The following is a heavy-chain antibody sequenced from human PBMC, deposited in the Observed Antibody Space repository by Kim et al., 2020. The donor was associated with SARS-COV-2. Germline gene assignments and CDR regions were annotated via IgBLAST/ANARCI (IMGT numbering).Heavy chain of an antibody. CDR3: ARDCSNTSCSDAFDI. J-gene: IGHJ3*02. Sequence: VKARFTISTDNSKKPLYLQMNSLRAEDTAVYYCARDCSNTSCSDAFDIWGKGTMVTVSS. D-gene: IGHD2-2*01. V-gene: IGHV3-53*01.